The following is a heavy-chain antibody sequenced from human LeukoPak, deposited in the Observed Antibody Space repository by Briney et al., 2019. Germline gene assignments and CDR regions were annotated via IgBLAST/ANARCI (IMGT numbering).Heavy chain of an antibody. D-gene: IGHD6-13*01. CDR1: GGTFSSYG. CDR3: ARDRLAAAGTNDAFDI. CDR2: SIPIFGKE. Sequence: SVKVSCKASGGTFSSYGISWVRQAPGQGLEWMGGSIPIFGKENYAQKFQGRVTITTDESTSTAYMELSSLRSEDTAVYYCARDRLAAAGTNDAFDIWGQGTMVTVSS. V-gene: IGHV1-69*05. J-gene: IGHJ3*02.